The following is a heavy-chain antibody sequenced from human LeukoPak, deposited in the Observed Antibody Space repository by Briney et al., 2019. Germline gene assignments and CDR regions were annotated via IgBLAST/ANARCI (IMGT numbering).Heavy chain of an antibody. CDR2: IYYSGST. J-gene: IGHJ6*02. V-gene: IGHV4-31*11. Sequence: SETLSLTCAVSGGSISSGVYYWSWIRQHPGKGLEWIGYIYYSGSTYYNPSLKSRVTISVDTSKNQFSLKLSSVTAADTAVYYCARDQSRRITMVRGVIPAGTGMDVWGQGTTVTVSS. CDR3: ARDQSRRITMVRGVIPAGTGMDV. CDR1: GGSISSGVYY. D-gene: IGHD3-10*01.